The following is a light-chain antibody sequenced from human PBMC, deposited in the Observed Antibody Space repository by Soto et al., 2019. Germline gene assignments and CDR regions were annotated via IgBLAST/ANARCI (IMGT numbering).Light chain of an antibody. J-gene: IGLJ3*02. CDR3: QSYDSSLSGGV. Sequence: QSVLTQPPSVSGAPGQRVTISCTGSSSNIVAGYDVHWYQQIPGTAPKLLIYGNNHRPSGVPDRFSGSKSGTSASLAITGLQAEDEADYYCQSYDSSLSGGVFGGGTKLTVL. CDR2: GNN. V-gene: IGLV1-40*01. CDR1: SSNIVAGYD.